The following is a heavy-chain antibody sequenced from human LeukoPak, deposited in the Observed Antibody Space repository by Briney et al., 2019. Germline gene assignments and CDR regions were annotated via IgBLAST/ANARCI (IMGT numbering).Heavy chain of an antibody. Sequence: ASVKVSCKASGYTFTGYYMHWVRQAPGQGLEWMGWINPNSDGTNYAQKLQGRVTMTTDTSTSTAYMELRSLRSDDTAVYYCARDRTGTTSLGYWGQGTLVTVSS. CDR1: GYTFTGYY. V-gene: IGHV1-2*02. CDR2: INPNSDGT. J-gene: IGHJ4*02. D-gene: IGHD1-1*01. CDR3: ARDRTGTTSLGY.